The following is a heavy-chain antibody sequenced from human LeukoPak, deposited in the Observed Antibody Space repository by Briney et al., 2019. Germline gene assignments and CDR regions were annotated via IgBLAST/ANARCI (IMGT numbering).Heavy chain of an antibody. CDR2: IYYSGST. CDR3: ARHASGAPYYFDY. D-gene: IGHD1-26*01. Sequence: LETLSLTCTVSGGSISRSSYYWGWIRQPPGKGLEWVGSIYYSGSTYYNPSLKSRVTISVDTSKNQFSLKLSSVTAADTAVYYCARHASGAPYYFDYWGQGTLVTVSS. CDR1: GGSISRSSYY. J-gene: IGHJ4*02. V-gene: IGHV4-39*01.